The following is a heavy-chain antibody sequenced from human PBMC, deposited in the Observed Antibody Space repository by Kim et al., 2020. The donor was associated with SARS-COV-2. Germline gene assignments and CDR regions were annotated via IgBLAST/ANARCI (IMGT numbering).Heavy chain of an antibody. CDR2: ISAYNGKT. V-gene: IGHV1-18*01. D-gene: IGHD1-20*01. J-gene: IGHJ4*02. CDR3: ATVADGYNWNYFDN. CDR1: GYTFTTSG. Sequence: ASVKVSCKASGYTFTTSGFSWVRQAPGQGLEWMGWISAYNGKTNFAQKFQGRVTLTTDTSTTTAYMELRSLTSDDTAVYYCATVADGYNWNYFDNWGQGALVTVSS.